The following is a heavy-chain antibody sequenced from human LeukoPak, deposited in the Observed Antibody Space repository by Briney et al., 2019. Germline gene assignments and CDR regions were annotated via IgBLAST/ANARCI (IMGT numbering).Heavy chain of an antibody. J-gene: IGHJ4*02. CDR1: GFTFSSYA. Sequence: PGGSLRLSCAASGFTFSSYAMSWVRQAPGKGLEWVSAISGSGGSTYHADSVKGRFTISRDNSKNTLYLQMNSLRAEDTAVYYCAKDVITFGGSMYYFDYWGQGTLVTVSS. CDR2: ISGSGGST. CDR3: AKDVITFGGSMYYFDY. V-gene: IGHV3-23*01. D-gene: IGHD3-16*01.